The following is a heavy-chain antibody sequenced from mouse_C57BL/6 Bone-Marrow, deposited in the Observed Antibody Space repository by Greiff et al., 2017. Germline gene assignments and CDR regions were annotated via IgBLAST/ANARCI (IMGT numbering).Heavy chain of an antibody. J-gene: IGHJ4*01. D-gene: IGHD2-3*01. Sequence: QVQLQQPGAELVRPGSSVKLSCKASGYTFTSYWMHWVKQRPMQGLEWIGNIDPSDSETHYNQKFKDKATLTVDKSSSTAYMQLSSLTSEDSAVYYCARYDLVSNYYAMDYWGQGTSVTVAS. CDR2: IDPSDSET. CDR1: GYTFTSYW. CDR3: ARYDLVSNYYAMDY. V-gene: IGHV1-52*01.